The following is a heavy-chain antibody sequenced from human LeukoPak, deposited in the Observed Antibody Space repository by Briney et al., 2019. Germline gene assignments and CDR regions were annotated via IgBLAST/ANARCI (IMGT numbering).Heavy chain of an antibody. J-gene: IGHJ4*02. Sequence: GGSLRLSCAASGFTFDDYAMHWVRQAPGKGLEWVSGINWSGDRIGYADSVKGRFTISRDNAKNSLYLQMNSLRVEDTALYYCARGLVGATTRSTFDYWGRGTLVTVSS. V-gene: IGHV3-9*01. CDR2: INWSGDRI. CDR1: GFTFDDYA. D-gene: IGHD1-26*01. CDR3: ARGLVGATTRSTFDY.